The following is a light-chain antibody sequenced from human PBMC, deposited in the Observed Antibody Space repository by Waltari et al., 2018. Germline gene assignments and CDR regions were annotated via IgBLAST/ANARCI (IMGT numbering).Light chain of an antibody. CDR1: QHIGNY. CDR3: QQSYSSPRVT. J-gene: IGKJ5*01. V-gene: IGKV1-39*01. CDR2: GAS. Sequence: DFQLTQSPSSLSASVGDRVTIACRASQHIGNYLNWYQQKVGKAPKLLIYGASTLQNGVPSRFSGGGSGTDFTLTISRLQPDDFATYFCQQSYSSPRVTFGQGTRREIK.